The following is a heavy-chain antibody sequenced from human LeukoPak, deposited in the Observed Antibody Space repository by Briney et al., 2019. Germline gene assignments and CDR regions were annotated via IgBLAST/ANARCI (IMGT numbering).Heavy chain of an antibody. D-gene: IGHD1-26*01. CDR2: ISGRGGST. J-gene: IGHJ3*02. CDR1: GFTFSSYW. Sequence: PGGSLRLSCAASGFTFSSYWMSWVRQAPGKGLEWVSAISGRGGSTYYADSVKGRFTISRDNSKNTLYLQMNSLRAEDTAVYYCAKGLSSGSYHDAFDIWGQGTMVTVSS. CDR3: AKGLSSGSYHDAFDI. V-gene: IGHV3-23*01.